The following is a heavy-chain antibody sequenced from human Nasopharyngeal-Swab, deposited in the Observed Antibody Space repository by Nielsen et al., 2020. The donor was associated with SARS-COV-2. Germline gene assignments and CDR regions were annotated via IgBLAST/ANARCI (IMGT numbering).Heavy chain of an antibody. Sequence: SETLSLTCTVSGGSVSSDIYSWSWIRQPPGKGLEWIGCVVYSGRTNYNPSLKSRVTISVDTSKDQFSLKLNSVTAADTAMYFCARTTTTTPFDSWGQGTLVAVSS. D-gene: IGHD1-1*01. CDR3: ARTTTTTPFDS. CDR1: GGSVSSDIYS. J-gene: IGHJ4*02. CDR2: VVYSGRT. V-gene: IGHV4-61*01.